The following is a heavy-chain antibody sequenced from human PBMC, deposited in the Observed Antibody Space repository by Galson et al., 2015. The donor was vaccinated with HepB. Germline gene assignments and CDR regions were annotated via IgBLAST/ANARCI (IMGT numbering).Heavy chain of an antibody. Sequence: SLRLSCAASGFIFSNYWMHWVRQAPGKGLVWVSRVKSDGSSTDYADSVKGRFTIFRDNAKNTLYLQMNSLGAEDTAVYYCARAASANSYGFLGHWGQGTLVTVSS. V-gene: IGHV3-74*01. CDR1: GFIFSNYW. J-gene: IGHJ4*02. D-gene: IGHD5-18*01. CDR3: ARAASANSYGFLGH. CDR2: VKSDGSST.